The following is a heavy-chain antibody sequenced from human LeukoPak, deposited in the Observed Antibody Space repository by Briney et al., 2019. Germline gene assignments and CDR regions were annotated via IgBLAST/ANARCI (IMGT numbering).Heavy chain of an antibody. CDR2: ISAYNGNT. J-gene: IGHJ6*03. Sequence: ASVKVSCTASGYTFTSYGISWVRQAPGQGLEWMGWISAYNGNTNYAQKLQGRVTMTTDTSTSTAYMELSRLRSDDTAVYYCARGRRGPMVRGVITYYMDVWGKGTTVTISS. CDR1: GYTFTSYG. CDR3: ARGRRGPMVRGVITYYMDV. D-gene: IGHD3-10*01. V-gene: IGHV1-18*01.